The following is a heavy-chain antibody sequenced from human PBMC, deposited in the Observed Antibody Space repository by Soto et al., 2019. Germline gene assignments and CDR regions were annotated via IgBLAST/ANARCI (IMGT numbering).Heavy chain of an antibody. CDR1: GFTFDDYA. CDR3: AKGRTGTTFDAFDI. CDR2: ISWNSGSI. Sequence: PGGSLRLSCAASGFTFDDYAMHWVRQAPGKGLEWVSGISWNSGSIGYADSVEGRFTISRDNAKNSLYLQMNSLRAEDTALYYCAKGRTGTTFDAFDIWGQGTMVTVSS. V-gene: IGHV3-9*01. J-gene: IGHJ3*02. D-gene: IGHD1-1*01.